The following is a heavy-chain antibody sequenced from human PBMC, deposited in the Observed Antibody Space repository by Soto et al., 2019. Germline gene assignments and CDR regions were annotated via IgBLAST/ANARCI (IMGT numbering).Heavy chain of an antibody. D-gene: IGHD4-4*01. Sequence: PSETLSLTCAVYGGSFSGYYWSWIRQPPGKGLEWIGEINHSGSTNYNPSLKSRVTISVDTSKNQFSLKLSSVTAADTAVYYCARGDSNYVYWFDPWGQGTLVTVSS. CDR3: ARGDSNYVYWFDP. CDR1: GGSFSGYY. CDR2: INHSGST. V-gene: IGHV4-34*01. J-gene: IGHJ5*02.